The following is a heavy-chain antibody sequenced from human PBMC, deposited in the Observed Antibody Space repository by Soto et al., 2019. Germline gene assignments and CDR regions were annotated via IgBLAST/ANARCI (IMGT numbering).Heavy chain of an antibody. Sequence: GGSLRLSCAASGFTVSSKYMSWVRQAPGKGQERDTLIQSGGTTYYADSVKGRFTITRDSSENTLHLQMDSLKAEDTADYYCGRDDVLGEGGSCDGVPRDVGGKGPTVTVSS. V-gene: IGHV3-66*01. J-gene: IGHJ6*04. CDR2: IQSGGTT. D-gene: IGHD2-15*01. CDR3: GRDDVLGEGGSCDGVPRDV. CDR1: GFTVSSKY.